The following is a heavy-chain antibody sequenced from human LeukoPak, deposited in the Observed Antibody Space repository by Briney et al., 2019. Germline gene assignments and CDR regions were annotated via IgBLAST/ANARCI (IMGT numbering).Heavy chain of an antibody. J-gene: IGHJ5*02. CDR2: IIPILGIA. D-gene: IGHD6-19*01. Sequence: SVKVSCKASGGTFSSYAISWVRQAPGQGLEWMGRIIPILGIANYAQKFQGRVTITADKSTSTAYMELSSLRSEDTAMYYCARMFSSGWSNWFDPWAREPWSPSPQ. CDR1: GGTFSSYA. CDR3: ARMFSSGWSNWFDP. V-gene: IGHV1-69*04.